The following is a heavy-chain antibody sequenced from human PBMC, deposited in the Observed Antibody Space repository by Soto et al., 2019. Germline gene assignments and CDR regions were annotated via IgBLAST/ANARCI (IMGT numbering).Heavy chain of an antibody. CDR2: ISGSGGST. CDR1: GFTFSSYA. Sequence: VQLLESGGGLVQPGGSLRLSCAASGFTFSSYAMSWVRQAPGKGLEWVSAISGSGGSTYYADSVKGRFTISRDNSKNTLYLQLNSLRAEDTAVYYCAAPGYSSGWFNFDYWGQGTLVTVSS. J-gene: IGHJ4*02. V-gene: IGHV3-23*01. CDR3: AAPGYSSGWFNFDY. D-gene: IGHD6-19*01.